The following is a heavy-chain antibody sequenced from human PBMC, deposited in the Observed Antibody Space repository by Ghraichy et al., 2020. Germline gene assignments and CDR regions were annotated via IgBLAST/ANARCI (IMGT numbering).Heavy chain of an antibody. V-gene: IGHV3-48*01. CDR1: GFTFSSYS. Sequence: GESLNISCAASGFTFSSYSMNWVHQAPGKGLEWVSYSSSSSSTIYYADSVKGRFTISRDNAKNSLYLQMNSLRAEDTAVYYCARDLAYCGGDCYSDYWGQGTLVTVSS. CDR2: SSSSSSTI. CDR3: ARDLAYCGGDCYSDY. J-gene: IGHJ4*02. D-gene: IGHD2-21*02.